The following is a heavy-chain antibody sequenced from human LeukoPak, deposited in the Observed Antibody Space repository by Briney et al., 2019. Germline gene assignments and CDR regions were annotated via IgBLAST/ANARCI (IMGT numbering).Heavy chain of an antibody. J-gene: IGHJ5*02. V-gene: IGHV1-69*05. CDR1: GGSLSSNI. Sequence: RASVKVSCKASGGSLSSNIIGWVRQAPGQGLEWMGGIAPIFGKTNYAQKFQGRVTITTDESSNTAFMELSSLRSDDTAIYYCARGWGIPAPISWFDPWGQGTLVTVSS. CDR2: IAPIFGKT. CDR3: ARGWGIPAPISWFDP. D-gene: IGHD2-2*01.